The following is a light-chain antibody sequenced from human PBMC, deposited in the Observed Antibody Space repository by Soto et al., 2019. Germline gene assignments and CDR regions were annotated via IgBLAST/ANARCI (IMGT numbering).Light chain of an antibody. CDR2: DVS. J-gene: IGLJ1*01. CDR1: SSDVGAFNY. Sequence: QSVLTQPASVSGSPGQAITISCSGTSSDVGAFNYVSWYQQHPGKAPKLMIYDVSNRPSGVSNRFSGSKSGNTASLTVSGLQADDEAHYYCSSYAGSNNFVFGTGTKV. CDR3: SSYAGSNNFV. V-gene: IGLV2-14*03.